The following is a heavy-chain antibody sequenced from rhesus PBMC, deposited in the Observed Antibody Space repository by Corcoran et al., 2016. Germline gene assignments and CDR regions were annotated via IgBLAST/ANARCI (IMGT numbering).Heavy chain of an antibody. CDR2: IIPLFGIT. CDR1: GFTFGSYA. Sequence: QVQLVQSGAEVKKPGASVKVSCKASGFTFGSYAITWVRQAPGQGLEWMGVIIPLFGITNDAEKFQGRVTITADTSTSTAYMELSSLRSEDTAVYYCARGTNYGLHDAFDFWGQGLRVTVSS. CDR3: ARGTNYGLHDAFDF. J-gene: IGHJ3*01. V-gene: IGHV1-198*02. D-gene: IGHD4-17*01.